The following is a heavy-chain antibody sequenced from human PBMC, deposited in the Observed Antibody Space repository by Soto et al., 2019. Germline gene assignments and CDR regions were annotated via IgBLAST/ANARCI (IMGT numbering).Heavy chain of an antibody. V-gene: IGHV3-30*18. CDR1: GFTFSSYG. CDR2: ISYDGSNK. D-gene: IGHD5-12*01. Sequence: GGSLSLSCAASGFTFSSYGMHWVRQAPGKGLEWVAVISYDGSNKYYADSVKGRFTISRDNSKNTLYLQMNSLRAEDTAVYYCAKVPNSGYAIYSYYMDVWGKGTTVTVSS. J-gene: IGHJ6*03. CDR3: AKVPNSGYAIYSYYMDV.